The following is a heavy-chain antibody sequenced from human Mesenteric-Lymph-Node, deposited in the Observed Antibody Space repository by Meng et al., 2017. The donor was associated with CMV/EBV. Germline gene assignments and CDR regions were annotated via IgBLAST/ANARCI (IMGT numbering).Heavy chain of an antibody. D-gene: IGHD6-13*01. CDR1: GASISSYY. J-gene: IGHJ4*02. CDR2: IYDSGST. Sequence: SETLSLTCTVSGASISSYYWSWIRQPPGKGLEWIGYIYDSGSTNYNPSLKSRVTISVDTSKNQFFLKLSSVTAADTAIYYCARAFSSSWHHPLKDWGQGTLVTVSS. CDR3: ARAFSSSWHHPLKD. V-gene: IGHV4-59*01.